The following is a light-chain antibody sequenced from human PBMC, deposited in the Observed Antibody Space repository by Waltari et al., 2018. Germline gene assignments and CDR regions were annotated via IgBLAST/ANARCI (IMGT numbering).Light chain of an antibody. Sequence: QSALTQPASVSGSPGQSIPIPCTGTSGHTGVYNFVSWYQQHPGRAPKLLIYEVSNRPSGVSYRFSASKSGNTASLTISGLQAEDEADYYCTSYRRGSTLSVFGTGTEVTVL. CDR3: TSYRRGSTLSV. V-gene: IGLV2-14*01. CDR1: SGHTGVYNF. J-gene: IGLJ1*01. CDR2: EVS.